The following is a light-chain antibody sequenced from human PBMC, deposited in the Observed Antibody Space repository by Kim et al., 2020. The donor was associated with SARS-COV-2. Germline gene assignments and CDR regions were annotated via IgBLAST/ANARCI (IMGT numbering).Light chain of an antibody. V-gene: IGLV3-1*01. CDR2: QDS. CDR3: QAWDSSTADYV. Sequence: PGQTASITCSGDKLGDKYACWYQQKPGQSPVLVIYQDSKRPSGIPERFSGSNSGNTATLTISGTQAMDEADYYCQAWDSSTADYVFGTGTKVTVL. J-gene: IGLJ1*01. CDR1: KLGDKY.